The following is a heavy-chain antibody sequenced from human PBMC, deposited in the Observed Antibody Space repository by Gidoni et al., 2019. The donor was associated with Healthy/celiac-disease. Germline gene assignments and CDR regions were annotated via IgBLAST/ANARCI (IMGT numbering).Heavy chain of an antibody. V-gene: IGHV6-1*01. CDR2: TYYKSKGYN. CDR1: GDSIDSNSAA. Sequence: QVQLQQSGPGLVKPSQTPSLTCAISGDSIDSNSAAWNWIRQSPSRGREWLGRTYYKSKGYNDYAVSVKSRITITPDTSKTQFSLQLNSVTPEDTAVYYFARLEVSSGWSYFDYWGQGTLVTVSS. J-gene: IGHJ4*02. CDR3: ARLEVSSGWSYFDY. D-gene: IGHD6-19*01.